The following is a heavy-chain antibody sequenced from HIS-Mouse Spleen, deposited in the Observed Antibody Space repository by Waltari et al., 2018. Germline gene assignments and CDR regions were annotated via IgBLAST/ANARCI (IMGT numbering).Heavy chain of an antibody. CDR3: ARVGLGIAFDI. CDR2: INPNSGGT. CDR1: GYTFTGYY. D-gene: IGHD7-27*01. J-gene: IGHJ3*02. V-gene: IGHV1-2*02. Sequence: QVQLVQSGAEVKKPGASVKVSCKASGYTFTGYYMHWVRQAPGQGLEWMGWINPNSGGTNYGQKFQGRGTRTRDTSISTAYMELSRLRSDDTAVYYCARVGLGIAFDIWGQGTMVTVSS.